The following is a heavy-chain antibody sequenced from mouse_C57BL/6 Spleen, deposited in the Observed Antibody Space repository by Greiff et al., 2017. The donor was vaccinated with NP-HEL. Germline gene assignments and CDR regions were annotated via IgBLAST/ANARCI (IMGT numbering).Heavy chain of an antibody. Sequence: EVKLMESGPGLAKPSQTLSLTCSVTGYSITSAYWNWIRKFPGNKLEYMGYISYSGSTYYNPSLKSRISITRDTSKNQYYLQLNSVTTEDTATYYCAIIITGHWYFDVWGTGTTVTVSS. V-gene: IGHV3-8*01. CDR1: GYSITSAY. J-gene: IGHJ1*03. CDR3: AIIITGHWYFDV. D-gene: IGHD1-1*01. CDR2: ISYSGST.